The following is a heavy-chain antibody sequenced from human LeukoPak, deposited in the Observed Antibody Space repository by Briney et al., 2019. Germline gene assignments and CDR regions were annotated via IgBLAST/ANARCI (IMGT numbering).Heavy chain of an antibody. V-gene: IGHV4-61*08. D-gene: IGHD1-26*01. Sequence: SETLSLTCTVSGGSISSGGYYWSWIRQPPGKGLEWIGYIYYSGSTNYNPSLKSRVTISVDTSKNQFSLKLSSVTAADTAVYYCARAYRWELLPYAFDIWGQGTMVTVSS. CDR2: IYYSGST. CDR3: ARAYRWELLPYAFDI. CDR1: GGSISSGGYY. J-gene: IGHJ3*02.